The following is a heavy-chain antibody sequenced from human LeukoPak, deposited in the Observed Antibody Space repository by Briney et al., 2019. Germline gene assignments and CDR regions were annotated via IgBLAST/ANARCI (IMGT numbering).Heavy chain of an antibody. Sequence: SETLSLTCTVSGDSISSYYWSWIRQPPGKGLGWIGYIYDSGKTNYNASLISRVTISVDTSKNQFSLKLTSVTPADTAVYYCARGGGTLDYWGQGTLVTVSS. J-gene: IGHJ4*02. CDR2: IYDSGKT. CDR3: ARGGGTLDY. CDR1: GDSISSYY. V-gene: IGHV4-59*01. D-gene: IGHD3-16*01.